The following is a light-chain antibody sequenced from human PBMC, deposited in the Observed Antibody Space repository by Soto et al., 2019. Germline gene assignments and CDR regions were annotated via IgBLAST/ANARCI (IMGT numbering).Light chain of an antibody. CDR3: QKYDSAPRT. CDR1: QSISGW. CDR2: GAS. Sequence: DIQMTQSPSTLSASVGDRVTITCRASQSISGWLAWYQQKPGKAPKLLIYGASSLESGVPSRFSGSGSGTEFTLTISSLQPDDSATYYCQKYDSAPRTFGQGTKVDIK. V-gene: IGKV1-5*01. J-gene: IGKJ1*01.